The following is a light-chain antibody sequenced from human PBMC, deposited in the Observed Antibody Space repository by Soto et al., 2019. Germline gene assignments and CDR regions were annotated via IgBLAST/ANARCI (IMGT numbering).Light chain of an antibody. V-gene: IGKV3-15*01. J-gene: IGKJ4*01. CDR1: QSVGSF. CDR2: GAS. CDR3: QQYNNWPLT. Sequence: EIVLTQSPATLSLSPGERATLSCRASQSVGSFLAWYQQKPGQAPRLLIYGASTRATGIPARFSGSGFGTEFTLTISSLQPEDFGVYYCQQYNNWPLTFGGGTKVDIK.